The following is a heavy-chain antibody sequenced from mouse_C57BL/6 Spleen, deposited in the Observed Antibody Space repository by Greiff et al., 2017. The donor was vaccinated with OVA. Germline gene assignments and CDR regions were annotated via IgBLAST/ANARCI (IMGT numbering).Heavy chain of an antibody. CDR3: ASLHYGSSYAMDY. Sequence: QVHVKQSGPGLVAPSQSLSITCTVSGFSLTSYGVDWVRQSPGKGLEWLGVIWGVGSTNYNSALKSRLSISKDNSKSQVFLKMNSLQTDDTAMYYCASLHYGSSYAMDYWGQGTSVTVSS. D-gene: IGHD1-1*01. V-gene: IGHV2-6*01. CDR1: GFSLTSYG. J-gene: IGHJ4*01. CDR2: IWGVGST.